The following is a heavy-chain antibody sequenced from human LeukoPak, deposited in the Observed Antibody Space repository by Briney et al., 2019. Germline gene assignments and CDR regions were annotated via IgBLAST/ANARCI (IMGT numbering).Heavy chain of an antibody. CDR2: INAVNGNT. CDR1: GYTFTYYA. V-gene: IGHV1-3*01. Sequence: ASVKVSCKASGYTFTYYAMHWVRQAPGQRLEWMGWINAVNGNTKYSQKFQGRVTITRDTSASAAYMELSSLRSEGTAVYYCAREGMTYYDILTGYYKEYYFDYWGQGTLVTVSS. D-gene: IGHD3-9*01. CDR3: AREGMTYYDILTGYYKEYYFDY. J-gene: IGHJ4*02.